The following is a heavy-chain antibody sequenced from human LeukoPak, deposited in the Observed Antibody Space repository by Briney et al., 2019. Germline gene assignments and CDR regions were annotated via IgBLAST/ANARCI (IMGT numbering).Heavy chain of an antibody. CDR2: IYTSGST. Sequence: SETLSLTCTVSGGSISSSSYYWSWIRQPAGKGLEWIGRIYTSGSTNYNPSLKSRVTISVDTSKNQFSLKLSSVTAADTAVCYCARGQDYYGSGSYNYWGQGTLVTVSS. V-gene: IGHV4-61*02. J-gene: IGHJ4*02. CDR1: GGSISSSSYY. CDR3: ARGQDYYGSGSYNY. D-gene: IGHD3-10*01.